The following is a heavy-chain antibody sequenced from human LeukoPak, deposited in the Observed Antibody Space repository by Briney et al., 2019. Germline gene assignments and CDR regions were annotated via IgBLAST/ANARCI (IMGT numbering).Heavy chain of an antibody. CDR1: GGSISSYY. Sequence: SSETLSLTCTVSGGSISSYYWSWIRQPPGKGLEWIGYIYYSGSTNYNPSLKSRVTISVDTSKNQFSLKLSSVTAADTAVYYCARVNGPPYYDFWSGYYSGYFDLWGRGTLVTVSS. V-gene: IGHV4-59*01. CDR2: IYYSGST. J-gene: IGHJ2*01. D-gene: IGHD3-3*01. CDR3: ARVNGPPYYDFWSGYYSGYFDL.